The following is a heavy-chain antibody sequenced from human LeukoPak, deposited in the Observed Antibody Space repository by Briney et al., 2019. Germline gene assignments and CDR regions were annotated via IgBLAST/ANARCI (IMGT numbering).Heavy chain of an antibody. CDR3: ARDPLQYYDFWSGPQGFDP. J-gene: IGHJ5*02. D-gene: IGHD3-3*01. V-gene: IGHV3-21*01. CDR2: ISSSSSYI. CDR1: GFTFSSYS. Sequence: GGSLRLSCAASGFTFSSYSMNWVRQAPGKGLEWVSSISSSSSYIYYADSVKGRFTISRDNAKNSLYLQMNSLRAEGTAVYYCARDPLQYYDFWSGPQGFDPWGQGTLVTVSS.